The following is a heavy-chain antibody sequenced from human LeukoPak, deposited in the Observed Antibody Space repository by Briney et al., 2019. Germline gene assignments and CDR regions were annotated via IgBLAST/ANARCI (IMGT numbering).Heavy chain of an antibody. CDR1: GFTVSSNY. CDR2: IYSGGTT. V-gene: IGHV3-53*01. J-gene: IGHJ4*02. D-gene: IGHD3-10*01. CDR3: AKLKGWYGEGYFDY. Sequence: PGGSLRLSCAASGFTVSSNYMSWVRQPPGRGVEWVSVIYSGGTTFYADSVKGRSTISRDNSKNTLYLQMNSLRADDTAVYYCAKLKGWYGEGYFDYWGQGTVVTVSS.